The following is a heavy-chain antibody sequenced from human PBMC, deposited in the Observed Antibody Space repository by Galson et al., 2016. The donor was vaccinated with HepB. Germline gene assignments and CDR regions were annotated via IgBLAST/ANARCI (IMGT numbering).Heavy chain of an antibody. V-gene: IGHV4-61*02. J-gene: IGHJ4*02. Sequence: TLSLTCSVSGGSISSGGYYWSWIRQPAGKGLEWIGRIYRSGSTKSNPSLMSRVTMSVDRSKNQFSLRLNSVTAADTAIYYCVREPPDLTIPPFSYYYFDYWGQGVLVTVSA. D-gene: IGHD3-3*01. CDR3: VREPPDLTIPPFSYYYFDY. CDR1: GGSISSGGYY. CDR2: IYRSGST.